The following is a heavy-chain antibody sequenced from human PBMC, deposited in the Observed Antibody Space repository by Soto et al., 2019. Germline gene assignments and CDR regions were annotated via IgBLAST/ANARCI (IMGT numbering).Heavy chain of an antibody. D-gene: IGHD2-15*01. CDR1: GYTFTGYY. CDR3: ARDWNCSGGSCYFFDY. J-gene: IGHJ4*02. V-gene: IGHV1-2*04. CDR2: INPNSGGT. Sequence: SGKVSCKASGYTFTGYYMHWLRQAPGQGLEWMGWINPNSGGTNYAQKFQGWVTMTRDTSISTAYMELSRLRSDDTAVYYCARDWNCSGGSCYFFDYWGQGTLVTVSS.